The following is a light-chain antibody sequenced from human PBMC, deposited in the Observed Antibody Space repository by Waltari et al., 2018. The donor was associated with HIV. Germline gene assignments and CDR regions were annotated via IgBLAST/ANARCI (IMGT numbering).Light chain of an antibody. CDR3: CSYAGSSTYVV. Sequence: QSALTQPASVSGSPGQSITISCTGTSSDVGGYNYVSWYQQHPGKAPKLMIYDVSKRPAGVSNRFSGSKSGNTASLTISGRQAEDEADYYCCSYAGSSTYVVFGGGTK. CDR2: DVS. J-gene: IGLJ2*01. V-gene: IGLV2-23*02. CDR1: SSDVGGYNY.